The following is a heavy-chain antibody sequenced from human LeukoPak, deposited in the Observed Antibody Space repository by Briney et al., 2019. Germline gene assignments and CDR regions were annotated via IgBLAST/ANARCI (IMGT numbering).Heavy chain of an antibody. CDR3: AKGGDYYGSGSYFGY. J-gene: IGHJ4*02. D-gene: IGHD3-10*01. Sequence: GRSLRLSCAASGFTFSSYGMHWVRQAPGKGLEWVAVISYDGSNKYYADSVKGRFTISRDNSKNTLYLQMNSLRAEDTAVYYCAKGGDYYGSGSYFGYWGQGTLVTVSS. CDR2: ISYDGSNK. CDR1: GFTFSSYG. V-gene: IGHV3-30*18.